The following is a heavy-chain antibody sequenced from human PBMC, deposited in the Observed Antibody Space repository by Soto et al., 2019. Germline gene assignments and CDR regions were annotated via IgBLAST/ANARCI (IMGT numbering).Heavy chain of an antibody. D-gene: IGHD4-17*01. J-gene: IGHJ5*02. V-gene: IGHV3-48*02. CDR1: GFTFSSYS. CDR2: ISSSSSTI. CDR3: ARDYDYGDYYNWFDP. Sequence: EVQLVESGGGLVQPGGSLRLSCAASGFTFSSYSMNWVRQAPGKGLEWVSYISSSSSTIYYADSVKGRFTISRDNAKNSLYLQMNSLRDEDTAVYYCARDYDYGDYYNWFDPWGQGTLVTVSS.